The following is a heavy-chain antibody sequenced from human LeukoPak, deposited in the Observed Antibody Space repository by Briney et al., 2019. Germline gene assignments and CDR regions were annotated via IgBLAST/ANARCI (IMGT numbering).Heavy chain of an antibody. D-gene: IGHD3-9*01. CDR2: INPDGSDK. CDR1: GFSFRTSW. CDR3: AKDDAWLRYQY. V-gene: IGHV3-7*03. Sequence: GGSLRLSCVASGFSFRTSWLNWVRQAPGKGLEWVASINPDGSDKYSVDSVKGRFTISRDNSKNTLDLQMNSLRAEDTAVYYCAKDDAWLRYQYWGQGTLVTVSS. J-gene: IGHJ4*02.